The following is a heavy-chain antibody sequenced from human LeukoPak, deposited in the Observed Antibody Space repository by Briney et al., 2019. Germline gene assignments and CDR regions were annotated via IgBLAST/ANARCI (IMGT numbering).Heavy chain of an antibody. J-gene: IGHJ4*02. CDR2: ISSSSIYI. Sequence: GGSLRLSCAPSGFTFSRYSMNWVRQAPGKGLEWVSSISSSSIYIYYADSVKGRFTISRDNAKNSLYLQMNRLRAEDTAVYYCASKIGYWGQGTLVTVSS. CDR3: ASKIGY. D-gene: IGHD3-10*01. CDR1: GFTFSRYS. V-gene: IGHV3-21*01.